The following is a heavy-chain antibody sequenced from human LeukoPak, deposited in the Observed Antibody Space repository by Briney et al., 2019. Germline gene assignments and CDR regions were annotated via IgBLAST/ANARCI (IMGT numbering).Heavy chain of an antibody. V-gene: IGHV1-3*01. CDR3: ARGYFDWLLPDY. CDR2: INAGNGNT. CDR1: GYTFTSYA. J-gene: IGHJ4*02. Sequence: ALVKVSCKASGYTFTSYAMHWVRQAPGQRLEWMGWINAGNGNTKYSQKFQGRVTITRDTTASTAYMELSSLRSEDTAVYYCARGYFDWLLPDYWGQGTLVTVSS. D-gene: IGHD3-9*01.